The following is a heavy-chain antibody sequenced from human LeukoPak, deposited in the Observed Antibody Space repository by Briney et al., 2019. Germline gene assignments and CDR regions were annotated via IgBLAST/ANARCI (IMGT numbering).Heavy chain of an antibody. V-gene: IGHV3-30*18. Sequence: GGSLRLSCAASGFTFSSYGTHWVRQAPGKGLEWVAVISYDGSNKYYADSVKGRFTISRDNSKNTLYLQMNSLRAEDTAVYYCAKGRGYDFWSGYSPFDYWGQGTLVTVSS. CDR3: AKGRGYDFWSGYSPFDY. D-gene: IGHD3-3*01. J-gene: IGHJ4*02. CDR1: GFTFSSYG. CDR2: ISYDGSNK.